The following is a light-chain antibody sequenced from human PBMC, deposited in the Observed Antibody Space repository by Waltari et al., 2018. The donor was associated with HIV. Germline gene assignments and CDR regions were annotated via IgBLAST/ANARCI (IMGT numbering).Light chain of an antibody. CDR2: GTS. CDR3: QQSFAPPRT. J-gene: IGKJ1*01. Sequence: DMQVTHSPSSLSASVGDRVNITCRTSQSMSTYLNWYQQRPGKAPKLLIYGTSTLQSGVPARFSGSGPGTDFTLTISSRQPEDFATYNCQQSFAPPRTFGHGTKVEV. V-gene: IGKV1-39*01. CDR1: QSMSTY.